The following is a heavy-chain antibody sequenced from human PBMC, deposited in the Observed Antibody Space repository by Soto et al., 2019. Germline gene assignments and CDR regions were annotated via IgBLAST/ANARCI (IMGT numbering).Heavy chain of an antibody. CDR1: GFTFSSYA. D-gene: IGHD3-22*01. CDR3: VKGRYYYDSSGYFRPPVAFDI. J-gene: IGHJ3*02. V-gene: IGHV3-64D*06. Sequence: GGSLRLSCSASGFTFSSYAMHWVRQAPGKGLEYVSAISSNGGSTYYADSVKGRFTISRDNSKNTLYLQMSSLRAEDAAVYYCVKGRYYYDSSGYFRPPVAFDIWGQGTMVTVSS. CDR2: ISSNGGST.